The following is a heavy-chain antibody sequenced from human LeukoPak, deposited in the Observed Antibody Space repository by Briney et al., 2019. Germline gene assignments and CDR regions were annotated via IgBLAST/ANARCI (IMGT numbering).Heavy chain of an antibody. CDR2: ISGSGGST. CDR3: ARDPVSYVDTVLYYYYGMDV. Sequence: GRSLRLSCAASGFTFSSYAMSWVRQAPGKGLEWVSAISGSGGSTYYADSVKGRFTISRDNSKNTLYLQMNSLRAEDTAVYYCARDPVSYVDTVLYYYYGMDVWGQGTTVTVSS. J-gene: IGHJ6*02. V-gene: IGHV3-23*01. D-gene: IGHD5-18*01. CDR1: GFTFSSYA.